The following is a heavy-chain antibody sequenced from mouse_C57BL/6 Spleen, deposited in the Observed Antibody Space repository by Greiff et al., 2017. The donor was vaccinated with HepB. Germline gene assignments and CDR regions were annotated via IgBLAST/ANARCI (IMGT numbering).Heavy chain of an antibody. V-gene: IGHV1-82*01. Sequence: QVQLQQSGPELVKPGASVKISCKASGYAFSSSWINWVKQRPGKGLEWIGRIYPGDGDTNYNGKFKGKATLTADKSSSTAYMQLSSLTTEDSAVYFCARPPYYYGSSQGAMDYWGQGTSVTVSS. CDR3: ARPPYYYGSSQGAMDY. CDR2: IYPGDGDT. CDR1: GYAFSSSW. J-gene: IGHJ4*01. D-gene: IGHD1-1*01.